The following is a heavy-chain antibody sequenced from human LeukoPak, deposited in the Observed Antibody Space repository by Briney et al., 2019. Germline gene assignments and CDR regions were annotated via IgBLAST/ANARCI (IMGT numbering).Heavy chain of an antibody. V-gene: IGHV4-59*01. CDR1: GSMYNYY. Sequence: SETLSLTCIVSGSMYNYYWRWIRQPPGKGLEWIGYIQYNGITNYSPSLKSRVTMSLDTSKKQVSLKLSSVSAAYTAVYYCAIFQYYYGSGSYSWFDPWGQGTLVTVYS. CDR2: IQYNGIT. D-gene: IGHD3-10*01. J-gene: IGHJ5*02. CDR3: AIFQYYYGSGSYSWFDP.